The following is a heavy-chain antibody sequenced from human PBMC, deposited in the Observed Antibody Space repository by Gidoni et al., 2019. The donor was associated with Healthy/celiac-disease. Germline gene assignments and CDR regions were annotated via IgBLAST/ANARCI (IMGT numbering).Heavy chain of an antibody. Sequence: VHLQLWGAGLLRPSGTLSLACAVYRGSVSGYYWSWIRLPPRKGLEWFGEINRSGSTNYNPSLKGRVTMSVGTSKNQFSLKLTSVTAADTAVYYCARESSLRDAPLDIWGQGTMVTVSS. CDR2: INRSGST. D-gene: IGHD3-3*01. CDR1: RGSVSGYY. V-gene: IGHV4-34*01. J-gene: IGHJ3*02. CDR3: ARESSLRDAPLDI.